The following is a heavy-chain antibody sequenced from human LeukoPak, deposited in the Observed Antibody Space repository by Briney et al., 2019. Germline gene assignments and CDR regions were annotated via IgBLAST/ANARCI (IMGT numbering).Heavy chain of an antibody. Sequence: WASLKVSCKTSGYTFSSYYIHWVRQAPGQGLEWMGLINTSGGDTTYAQKFQGRVTMTRDRSTRTVYMELKRLRSEDMAVYYCSRDGKTSAANYFDYWGQGTLVTVFS. CDR3: SRDGKTSAANYFDY. J-gene: IGHJ4*02. CDR1: GYTFSSYY. V-gene: IGHV1-46*01. CDR2: INTSGGDT. D-gene: IGHD1-26*01.